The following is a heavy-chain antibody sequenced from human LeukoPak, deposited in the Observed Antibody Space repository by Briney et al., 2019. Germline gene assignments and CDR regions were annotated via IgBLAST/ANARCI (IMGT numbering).Heavy chain of an antibody. CDR2: INHSGST. CDR3: ARRAPYSYEWSTLDY. J-gene: IGHJ4*02. D-gene: IGHD5-18*01. CDR1: GGSFSGYY. V-gene: IGHV4-34*01. Sequence: PAETQSLTCAVYGGSFSGYYWSWIRQPPGKGLEWIGEINHSGSTNYNPSLKSRVTISVDTSKNQFSLKLSSVTAADTAVYYCARRAPYSYEWSTLDYWGQGTLVTVSS.